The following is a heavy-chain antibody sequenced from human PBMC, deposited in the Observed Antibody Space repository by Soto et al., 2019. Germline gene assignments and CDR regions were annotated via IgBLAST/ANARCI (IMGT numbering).Heavy chain of an antibody. J-gene: IGHJ6*02. CDR2: ISSSSSTI. V-gene: IGHV3-48*02. CDR3: ARKNTYYYDSSGRMDV. CDR1: GFTFSSYS. D-gene: IGHD3-22*01. Sequence: EVQLVESGGGLVQPGGSLRLSCAASGFTFSSYSMNWVRQAPGKGLEWVSCISSSSSTIYYADSVKGRFTISRDNAKNSLYLQMNSLRDEDTAVYYCARKNTYYYDSSGRMDVWGQGTTVTVSS.